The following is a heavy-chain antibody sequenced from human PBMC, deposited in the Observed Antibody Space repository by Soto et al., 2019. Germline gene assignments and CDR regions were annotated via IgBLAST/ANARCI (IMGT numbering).Heavy chain of an antibody. CDR2: ISGSGGST. J-gene: IGHJ4*02. CDR1: GFTFSSYA. V-gene: IGHV3-23*01. D-gene: IGHD3-22*01. Sequence: PGGSLRLSCAASGFTFSSYAMSWVRQAPGKGLEWVSAISGSGGSTYYADSVKGRFTISRDNSKNTLYLQMNSLRAEDTAVYYCAKDPLLDPMIVAAFDYWGQGTLVTVSS. CDR3: AKDPLLDPMIVAAFDY.